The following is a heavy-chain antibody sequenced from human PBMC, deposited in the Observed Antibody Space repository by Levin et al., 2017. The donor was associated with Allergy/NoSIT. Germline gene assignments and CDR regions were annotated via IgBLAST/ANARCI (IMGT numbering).Heavy chain of an antibody. D-gene: IGHD3-9*01. CDR3: TTGPLRYFDWSRKGHEERFDY. Sequence: GGSLRLSCAASGFTFSNAWMSWVRQAPGKGLEWVGRIKSKTDGGTTDYAAPVKGRFTISRDDSKNTLYLQMNSLKTEDTAVYYCTTGPLRYFDWSRKGHEERFDYWGQGTLVTVSS. J-gene: IGHJ4*02. CDR2: IKSKTDGGTT. V-gene: IGHV3-15*01. CDR1: GFTFSNAW.